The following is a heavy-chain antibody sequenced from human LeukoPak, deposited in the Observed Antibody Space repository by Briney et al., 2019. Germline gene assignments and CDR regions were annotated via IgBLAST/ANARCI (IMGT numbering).Heavy chain of an antibody. J-gene: IGHJ6*03. CDR2: IIPIFGTA. Sequence: ASVKVSCKASGGTFSSYAISWVRQAPGQGLEWMGGIIPIFGTANYAQKFQGRVTMTRNTSISTAYMELSSLRSEDTAVYYCARGRTSNYYYYYMDVWGKGTTVTISS. CDR3: ARGRTSNYYYYYMDV. V-gene: IGHV1-69*05. CDR1: GGTFSSYA. D-gene: IGHD1-14*01.